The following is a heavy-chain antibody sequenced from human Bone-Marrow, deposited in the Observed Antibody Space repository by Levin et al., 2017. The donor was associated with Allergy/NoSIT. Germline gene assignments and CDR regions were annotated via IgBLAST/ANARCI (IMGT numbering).Heavy chain of an antibody. D-gene: IGHD3-3*01. CDR1: TYTFTNYY. V-gene: IGHV1-2*06. CDR3: ARDVLPDFDFWSASTYYFYGMDV. J-gene: IGHJ6*02. Sequence: ASVKVSCKASTYTFTNYYMHWVRQAPGQGLEWMGRINPNSGGTNYAQKFQGRVTMTRDTSISKAYMALTSLRTDDTAVYYCARDVLPDFDFWSASTYYFYGMDVWGQGTTVTVSS. CDR2: INPNSGGT.